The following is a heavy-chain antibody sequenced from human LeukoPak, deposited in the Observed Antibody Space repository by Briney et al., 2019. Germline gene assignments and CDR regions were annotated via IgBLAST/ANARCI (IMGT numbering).Heavy chain of an antibody. CDR1: GGSISSHY. D-gene: IGHD3-10*01. V-gene: IGHV4-59*11. CDR2: IYDSGSI. J-gene: IGHJ4*02. Sequence: SETLSLTCTVSGGSISSHYWSWIRQPPGKGLEWIGYIYDSGSINYNPSLKSRVTISVDTSKNQFSLKLSSVTAADTAVYYCARGHFPGYYGSGSSLLSYWGQGTLVTVSS. CDR3: ARGHFPGYYGSGSSLLSY.